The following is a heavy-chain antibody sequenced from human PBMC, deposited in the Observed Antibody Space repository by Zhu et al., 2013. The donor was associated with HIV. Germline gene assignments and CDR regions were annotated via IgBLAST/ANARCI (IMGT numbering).Heavy chain of an antibody. CDR1: GYTFTGYY. J-gene: IGHJ6*03. D-gene: IGHD3-10*01. V-gene: IGHV1-2*02. CDR2: INSNSGGT. Sequence: QVQLVQSGAEVKKPGASVKVFCKASGYTFTGYYIHWVRQAPGQGLEWMGWINSNSGGTNYAQRFQGRVTMTRDTSISTAYMELSRLRSDDTAVYYCARVRGEGDGAYYYHYMDVWGKGTTGHRLL. CDR3: ARVRGEGDGAYYYHYMDV.